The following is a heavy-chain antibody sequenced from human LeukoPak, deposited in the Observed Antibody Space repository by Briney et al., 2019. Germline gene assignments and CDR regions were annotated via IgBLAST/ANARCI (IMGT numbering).Heavy chain of an antibody. CDR2: IIPIFGTA. CDR1: GYTFTSYG. J-gene: IGHJ6*03. V-gene: IGHV1-69*13. D-gene: IGHD2-2*01. Sequence: ASVKVSCKASGYTFTSYGISWVRQAPGQGLEWMGGIIPIFGTANYAQKFQGRVTITADESTSTAYMELSSLRSEDTAVYYCARCYYQLLSYYYYYYMDVWGKGTTVTVSS. CDR3: ARCYYQLLSYYYYYYMDV.